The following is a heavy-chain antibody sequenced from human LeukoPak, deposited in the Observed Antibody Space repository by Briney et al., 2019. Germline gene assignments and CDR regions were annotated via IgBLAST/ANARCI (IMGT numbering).Heavy chain of an antibody. D-gene: IGHD1-26*01. V-gene: IGHV4-61*01. CDR3: ARDLWELQSAFDL. Sequence: PSETLSLTCTVSGASVSTGTYYWSWLRPPPGKGLEWITYIYYSASNNYNPSRMSRVTISVDTSKTQFSLKLRSVTAADTAVYYCARDLWELQSAFDLWGQGTMVTVSS. CDR1: GASVSTGTYY. J-gene: IGHJ3*01. CDR2: IYYSASN.